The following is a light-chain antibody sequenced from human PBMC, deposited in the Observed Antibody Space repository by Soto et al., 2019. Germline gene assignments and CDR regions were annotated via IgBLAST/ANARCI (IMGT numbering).Light chain of an antibody. CDR2: AAS. Sequence: DMQLTQSPSFLSASVGDRVTITCRASQDISTYLAWYQQKPGKAPELLIYAASTLQSGVPSRFSGSGSGTEFTLTISSLQPEDFATYYCQQFNIYPPYTFGQGTKVDSK. CDR1: QDISTY. CDR3: QQFNIYPPYT. V-gene: IGKV1-9*01. J-gene: IGKJ2*01.